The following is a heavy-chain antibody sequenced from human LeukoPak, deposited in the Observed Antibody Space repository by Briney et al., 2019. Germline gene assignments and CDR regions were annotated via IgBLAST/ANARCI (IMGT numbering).Heavy chain of an antibody. CDR3: ARSPERWLQLLIDY. J-gene: IGHJ4*02. CDR2: IYHSGST. Sequence: PSETLSLTCTVSGGSISSSSYYWGWIRQPPGKGLEWVGSIYHSGSTYYNPSLKSRVTISVDTSKNQFSLKLSSVTAADTAVYYCARSPERWLQLLIDYWGQGTLVTVSS. CDR1: GGSISSSSYY. V-gene: IGHV4-39*07. D-gene: IGHD5-24*01.